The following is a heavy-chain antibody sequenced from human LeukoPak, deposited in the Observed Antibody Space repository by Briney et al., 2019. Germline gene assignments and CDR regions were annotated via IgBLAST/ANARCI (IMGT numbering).Heavy chain of an antibody. J-gene: IGHJ4*02. Sequence: ASVKVSCKASGYTFTSYYMHWVRQAPGQGLEWMGIINPSGGSTIYAQRFQGRVTMTSDMSTSTVCMELSSLRSEDTAMYYCAIDYYATSGYLIDYWGQGTLVTVSS. V-gene: IGHV1-46*01. CDR3: AIDYYATSGYLIDY. CDR2: INPSGGST. D-gene: IGHD3-22*01. CDR1: GYTFTSYY.